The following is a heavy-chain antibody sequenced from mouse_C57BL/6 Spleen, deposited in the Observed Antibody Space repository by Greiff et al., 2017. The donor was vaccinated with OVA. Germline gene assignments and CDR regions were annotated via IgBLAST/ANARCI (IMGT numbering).Heavy chain of an antibody. CDR3: AREDGDY. V-gene: IGHV1-59*01. J-gene: IGHJ2*01. CDR1: GYTFPSYW. Sequence: VQLQQPGAELVRPGPSVKLSCKASGYTFPSYWMHWVKQRPGQGLEWIGVIDPSDSYTNYNQKFKGKATLTVDTSSSTAYMQLSSLTSEDSAVYYCAREDGDYWGQGTTLTVSS. CDR2: IDPSDSYT.